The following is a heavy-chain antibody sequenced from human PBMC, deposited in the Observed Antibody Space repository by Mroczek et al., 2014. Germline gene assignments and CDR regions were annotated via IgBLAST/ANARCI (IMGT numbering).Heavy chain of an antibody. D-gene: IGHD1-26*01. J-gene: IGHJ3*02. CDR1: GGSISSGSYY. CDR2: IYTSGST. CDR3: ARRSGSNDAFDI. Sequence: QVQLQESGPGLVKPSQTLSLTCTVSGGSISSGSYYWSWIRQPAGKGLEWIGRIYTSGSTNYNPSLKSRVTISVDTSKNQFSLKLSSVTAADTAVYYCARRSGSNDAFDIWGQGTSGHRLF. V-gene: IGHV4-61*02.